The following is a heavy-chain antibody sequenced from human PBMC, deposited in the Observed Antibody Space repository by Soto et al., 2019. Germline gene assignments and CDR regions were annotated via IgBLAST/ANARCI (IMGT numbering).Heavy chain of an antibody. CDR1: GFTFSSYG. CDR2: ISYDGSNK. J-gene: IGHJ3*02. CDR3: AKDPYSGNLVGAFDI. D-gene: IGHD1-26*01. V-gene: IGHV3-30*18. Sequence: QVQLVESGGGVVQPGRSLKLSCAASGFTFSSYGMHWVRQAPGKGLEWVAVISYDGSNKYYVDSVKGRFTISRDNSKNTLYLQMNSLRAEDTAVYYCAKDPYSGNLVGAFDIWGQGTMVTVSS.